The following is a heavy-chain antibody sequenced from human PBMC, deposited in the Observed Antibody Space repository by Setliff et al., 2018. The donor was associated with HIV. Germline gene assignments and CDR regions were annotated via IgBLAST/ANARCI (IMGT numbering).Heavy chain of an antibody. CDR1: GDSISSYY. D-gene: IGHD3-10*01. CDR2: IYTSGIT. J-gene: IGHJ6*03. V-gene: IGHV4-4*08. CDR3: ARDRRGYYYGSGSCYMDV. Sequence: SETLSVTCTVSGDSISSYYWSWIRQPPGKGLEWIGYIYTSGITDYNPSLKSRVTISGDTSKNQFSLKLSSVTAADTAVYYCARDRRGYYYGSGSCYMDVWGTGTTVTVSS.